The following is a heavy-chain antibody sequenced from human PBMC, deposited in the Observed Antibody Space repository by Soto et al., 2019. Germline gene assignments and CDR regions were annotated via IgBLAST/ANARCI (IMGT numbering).Heavy chain of an antibody. D-gene: IGHD6-19*01. CDR1: GFTFSDYY. CDR2: ISSSSSYT. J-gene: IGHJ4*02. Sequence: GGSLRLSCAASGFTFSDYYMSWIRQAPGKGLEWVSYISSSSSYTNYADSVKGRFTISRDNAKNSLYLQMNSLRAEDTAVYYCARDPYSSGWYGYYFDYWDQGTLVTVSS. CDR3: ARDPYSSGWYGYYFDY. V-gene: IGHV3-11*06.